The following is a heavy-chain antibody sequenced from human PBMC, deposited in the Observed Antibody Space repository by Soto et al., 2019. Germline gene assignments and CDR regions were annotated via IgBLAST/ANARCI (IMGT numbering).Heavy chain of an antibody. V-gene: IGHV4-4*02. Sequence: QVQLQESGPGLVKPSGTLSLTCAVSSGSISSSNWWSWVRQPPGKGLEWIGEIYHSGSTNYNPSLKSRVPISVDKSKNQFSLKLSSVTAADTAVYYCARVPFFLSLYQNVIWFDPWGQGTLVTVSS. D-gene: IGHD3-16*02. CDR2: IYHSGST. CDR1: SGSISSSNW. CDR3: ARVPFFLSLYQNVIWFDP. J-gene: IGHJ5*02.